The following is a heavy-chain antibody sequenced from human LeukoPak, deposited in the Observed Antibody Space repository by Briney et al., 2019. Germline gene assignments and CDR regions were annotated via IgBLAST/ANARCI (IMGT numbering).Heavy chain of an antibody. D-gene: IGHD1-20*01. J-gene: IGHJ4*01. CDR2: ISASGGST. CDR3: AYNWTLDY. Sequence: GCLRLCCAASGFTFSSYGMHWVRQAPGKGLEWVSAISASGGSTYYADSVKGRFTISRDNSKNTLYLQMNSLRAEDTGTYCSAYNWTLDYWGQGSMVTVSS. V-gene: IGHV3-23*01. CDR1: GFTFSSYG.